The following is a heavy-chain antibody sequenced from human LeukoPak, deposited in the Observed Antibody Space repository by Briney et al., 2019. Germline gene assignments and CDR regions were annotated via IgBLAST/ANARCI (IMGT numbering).Heavy chain of an antibody. CDR1: GGFFSSYA. D-gene: IGHD1-1*01. Sequence: SVKVSCKTSGGFFSSYAISWVRQPPGQGLDWMGNIIPLLGVTNYVQEFQGRVTLTADDSTSTAYMELSSLRSEDTAVYYCARGQLWSTYAFDMWGQGTLVTVSS. CDR2: IIPLLGVT. CDR3: ARGQLWSTYAFDM. J-gene: IGHJ3*02. V-gene: IGHV1-69*04.